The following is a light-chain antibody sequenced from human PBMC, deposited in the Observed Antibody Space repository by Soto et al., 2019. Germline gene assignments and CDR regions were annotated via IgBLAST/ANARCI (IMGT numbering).Light chain of an antibody. V-gene: IGKV3-20*01. CDR1: QSVSSY. Sequence: EIVLTQSPGTLSLSPGERATLSCRASQSVSSYLAWYQRKPGQAPRLLIYGASIRATGIPDRFSGSGSGTDFTLTISRLEPEDFAVYYCQQYGGSPQTFGQGTKVEIK. CDR3: QQYGGSPQT. CDR2: GAS. J-gene: IGKJ1*01.